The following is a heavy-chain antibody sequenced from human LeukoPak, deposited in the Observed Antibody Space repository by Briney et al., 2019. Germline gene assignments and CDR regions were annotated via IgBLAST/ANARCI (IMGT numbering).Heavy chain of an antibody. V-gene: IGHV4-4*07. CDR1: GGSISTYY. D-gene: IGHD3-22*01. CDR2: IYSSGIT. Sequence: PSETLSLTCTVSGGSISTYYWSWIRQPAGKGLEWIGRIYSSGITNYNPSLKSRVTMSVDTSKNQFSLKLSSVTAADTAVYYCARANSYDSSGHYYEFDYWGRGTLVTVSS. CDR3: ARANSYDSSGHYYEFDY. J-gene: IGHJ4*02.